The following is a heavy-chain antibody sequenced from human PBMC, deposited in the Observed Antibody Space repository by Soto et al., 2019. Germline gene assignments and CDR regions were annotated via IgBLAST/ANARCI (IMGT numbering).Heavy chain of an antibody. J-gene: IGHJ4*02. D-gene: IGHD2-21*02. V-gene: IGHV1-69*01. CDR2: IIPIFGTT. CDR1: GGTFSNYP. CDR3: ARGLYCGAGCYSHFDY. Sequence: VQLVQSGAEVKKPGSSVKVSCKASGGTFSNYPFIWVRQAPGQGLDWMGGIIPIFGTTDYGQRFQGRVTITADESTNTAYMELSSLRSDHTAVYYCARGLYCGAGCYSHFDYWGQGTLVTVSS.